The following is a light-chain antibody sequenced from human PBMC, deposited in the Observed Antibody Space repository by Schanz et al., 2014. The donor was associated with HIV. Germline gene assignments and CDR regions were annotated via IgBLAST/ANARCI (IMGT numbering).Light chain of an antibody. CDR2: DTD. Sequence: QSVLTQPPSVSAAPGQRVTISCSGSFSNIGSNSVSWYQHLPGTAPRLIIYDTDKRPSGIPDRFSGSKSDTSATLGITGLQTGDEADYYCGTWDSSLSGVVFGGGTKLTVL. J-gene: IGLJ2*01. V-gene: IGLV1-51*01. CDR3: GTWDSSLSGVV. CDR1: FSNIGSNS.